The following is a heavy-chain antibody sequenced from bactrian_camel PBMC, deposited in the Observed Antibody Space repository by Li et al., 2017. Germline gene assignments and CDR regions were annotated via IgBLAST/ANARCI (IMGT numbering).Heavy chain of an antibody. J-gene: IGHJ4*01. D-gene: IGHD3*01. V-gene: IGHV3S54*01. CDR3: AAAYDFNSGSWCYEKYPNPGPYNY. CDR1: GYTYSTSTC. CDR2: IDTGDGRT. Sequence: HVQLVESGGGSVQAGGSPKLSCAASGYTYSTSTCMGWFRQAPGKKRAEGVAAIDTGDGRTYYDDSVKGRFTISQDRAKKTLYLQLNSLKPEDTAMYYCAAAYDFNSGSWCYEKYPNPGPYNYWGQGTQVTVS.